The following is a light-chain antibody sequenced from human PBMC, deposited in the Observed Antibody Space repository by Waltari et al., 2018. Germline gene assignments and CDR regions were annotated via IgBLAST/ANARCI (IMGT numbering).Light chain of an antibody. V-gene: IGKV2-28*01. CDR2: LGS. CDR1: QSLLHSNGYTY. CDR3: IQALQTPQT. Sequence: DIVMTQSPLSLPVTPGEPASISCRSSQSLLHSNGYTYLAWYLQKPGQSLQLLIYLGSNRASGVPDRFSGSGSGTDFTLKISRVEAEDVGVYYCIQALQTPQTFGQGTKVEIK. J-gene: IGKJ1*01.